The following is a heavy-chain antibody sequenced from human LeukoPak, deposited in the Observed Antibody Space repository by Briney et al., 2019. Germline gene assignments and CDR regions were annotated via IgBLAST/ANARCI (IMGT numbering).Heavy chain of an antibody. CDR2: IYYSGST. CDR3: ARGLDILTGYYLY. Sequence: SETLSLTCTVSVGSISSSSYYWGWIRQPPGKGLGWIGSIYYSGSTYYNPSLKSRVTISVDTSKNQFSLKLSSVTAADTAVYYCARGLDILTGYYLYWGQGTLVTVSS. J-gene: IGHJ4*02. CDR1: VGSISSSSYY. V-gene: IGHV4-39*07. D-gene: IGHD3-9*01.